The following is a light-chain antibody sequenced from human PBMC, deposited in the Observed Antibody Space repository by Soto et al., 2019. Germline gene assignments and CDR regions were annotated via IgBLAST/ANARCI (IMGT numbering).Light chain of an antibody. CDR1: QGVLYSSNNKNY. V-gene: IGKV4-1*01. Sequence: DRVKTQSPGSLAECLRERATVKCKFGQGVLYSSNNKNYLAWYQQKPGQPPKLLIYWASTRESGVPDRFSGSGSGPDFSLTISSLEPEDFATYYCQQSYSTLITFGQGTRLEIK. CDR3: QQSYSTLIT. J-gene: IGKJ5*01. CDR2: WAS.